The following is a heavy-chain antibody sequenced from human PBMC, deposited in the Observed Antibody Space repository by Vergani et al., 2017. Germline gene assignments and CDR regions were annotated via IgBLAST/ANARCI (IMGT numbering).Heavy chain of an antibody. CDR2: IYYSGST. CDR1: GGTISSYY. CDR3: ARVEYSYGTNWYFDL. D-gene: IGHD5-18*01. Sequence: QVQLQESGPGLVKPSETLSLTCTVSGGTISSYYWSWIRQPPGKGLEWIGYIYYSGSTNYNPSLKSRVTISVDTSKNQFSLKLSSVTAADTAVYYCARVEYSYGTNWYFDLWGRGTLVTVSS. V-gene: IGHV4-59*01. J-gene: IGHJ2*01.